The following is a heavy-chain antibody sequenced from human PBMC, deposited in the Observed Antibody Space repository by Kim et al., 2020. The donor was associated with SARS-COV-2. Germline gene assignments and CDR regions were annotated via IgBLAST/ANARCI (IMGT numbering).Heavy chain of an antibody. CDR3: AREDVTGTSFDALRIDGGNGWFDP. CDR1: GFTVSSNY. V-gene: IGHV3-66*02. CDR2: IYSGGST. D-gene: IGHD1-7*01. J-gene: IGHJ5*02. Sequence: GGSLRLSCAASGFTVSSNYMSWVRQAPGKGLEWVSVIYSGGSTYYADSVKGRFTISRDNSKNTLYLQMNSLRAEDTAVYYCAREDVTGTSFDALRIDGGNGWFDPWGQGTLVTVSS.